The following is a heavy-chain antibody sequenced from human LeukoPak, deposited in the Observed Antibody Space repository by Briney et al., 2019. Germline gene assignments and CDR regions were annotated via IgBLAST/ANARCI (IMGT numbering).Heavy chain of an antibody. V-gene: IGHV3-21*04. CDR1: GFTFSSYS. Sequence: GGSLRLSCAASGFTFSSYSFNWVRQAPGKGLEWVSSISSSSTYMYFADSVKGRFTISRHSSQNTVFLQMNSLRPEDTAVYYCARAQYCSGGSCYSGTLGSWGQGTLVTVSS. CDR2: ISSSSTYM. CDR3: ARAQYCSGGSCYSGTLGS. D-gene: IGHD2-15*01. J-gene: IGHJ5*02.